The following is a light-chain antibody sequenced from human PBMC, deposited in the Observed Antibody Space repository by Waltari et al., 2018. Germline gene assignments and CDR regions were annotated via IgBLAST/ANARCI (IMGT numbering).Light chain of an antibody. Sequence: QSVLTQPPSVSGTPGQRVSISCSGSSSNIGTKSVNWYQQVPGTAPKLLIYSNNKRPSGFPDRFSGSKAGTSASLAISGLQSEDEADYYCATWDDSLNGLFGGGTKLTVL. CDR1: SSNIGTKS. J-gene: IGLJ2*01. CDR3: ATWDDSLNGL. V-gene: IGLV1-44*01. CDR2: SNN.